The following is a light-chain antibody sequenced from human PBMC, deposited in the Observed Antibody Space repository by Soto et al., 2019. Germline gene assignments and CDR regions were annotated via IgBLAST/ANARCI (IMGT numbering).Light chain of an antibody. V-gene: IGKV1-5*01. CDR2: GAS. CDR3: QQRYSPPWT. CDR1: QSVSTW. J-gene: IGKJ1*01. Sequence: ILVTQCPATLSATVGDRVTSTCGASQSVSTWLAWYQQRTGKAPKLLIYGASSLDSGVPSRFSGSGYGTEFTLTINSLQPEDFATYYCQQRYSPPWTFGQGTQVDI.